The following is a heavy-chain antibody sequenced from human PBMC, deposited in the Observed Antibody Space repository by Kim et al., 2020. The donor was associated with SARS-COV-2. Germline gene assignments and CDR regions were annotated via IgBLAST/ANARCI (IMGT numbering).Heavy chain of an antibody. D-gene: IGHD3-10*01. CDR3: TREPNVLLWFGELPFDY. V-gene: IGHV3-49*03. CDR2: IRSKAYGGTT. CDR1: GFTFGDYA. Sequence: GGSLRLSCTASGFTFGDYAMSWFRQAPGKGLEWVGFIRSKAYGGTTEYAASVKGRFTISRDDSKSIAYLQMNSLKTEDTAVYYCTREPNVLLWFGELPFDYWGQGTLVTVSS. J-gene: IGHJ4*02.